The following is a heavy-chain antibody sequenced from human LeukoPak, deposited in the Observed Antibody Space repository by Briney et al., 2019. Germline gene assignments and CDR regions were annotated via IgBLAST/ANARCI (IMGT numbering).Heavy chain of an antibody. CDR2: INPNSGGT. D-gene: IGHD3-22*01. J-gene: IGHJ4*02. V-gene: IGHV1-2*02. CDR3: ASDSSGYYAHFDY. Sequence: ASVKVSCKASGGTFSSYAISWVRQAPGQGLEWMGWINPNSGGTNYAQKFQGRVTMTRDTSISTAYMELSRLRSDDTAVYYCASDSSGYYAHFDYWGQGTLVTVFS. CDR1: GGTFSSYA.